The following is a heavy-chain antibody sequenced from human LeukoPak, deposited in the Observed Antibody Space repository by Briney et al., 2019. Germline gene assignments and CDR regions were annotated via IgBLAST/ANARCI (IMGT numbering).Heavy chain of an antibody. D-gene: IGHD3-9*01. CDR1: GGSFSGYY. Sequence: SETLSLTCAVYGGSFSGYYWSWIRQPPGKGLEWIGEINHSGSTNYNPSLKSRVTISVDTSKNQFSLKLSSVTAADTAVYYCARVGNYDILTGYYNYYYYMDVWGKGTTVTISS. J-gene: IGHJ6*03. CDR2: INHSGST. V-gene: IGHV4-34*01. CDR3: ARVGNYDILTGYYNYYYYMDV.